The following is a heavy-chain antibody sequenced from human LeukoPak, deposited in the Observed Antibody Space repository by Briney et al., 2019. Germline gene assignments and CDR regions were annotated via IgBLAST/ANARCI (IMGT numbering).Heavy chain of an antibody. Sequence: SETLSLTCTVSGGSISTFYWSWVRQPPGKGLEWIGYIDYSGHTNYNPSLKSRLTISSDTSKNQLSLKLSSVTAADTAVYYCARATGPYSSSWYVPDAFDLWGQGTMVTVSS. CDR3: ARATGPYSSSWYVPDAFDL. CDR2: IDYSGHT. D-gene: IGHD6-13*01. J-gene: IGHJ3*01. V-gene: IGHV4-59*01. CDR1: GGSISTFY.